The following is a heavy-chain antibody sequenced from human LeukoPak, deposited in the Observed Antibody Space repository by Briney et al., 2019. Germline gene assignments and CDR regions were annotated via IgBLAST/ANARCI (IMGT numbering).Heavy chain of an antibody. CDR1: GGSMSSYY. D-gene: IGHD3-10*01. CDR2: IYTSGST. Sequence: PSETLSLTCTVSGGSMSSYYWSWIRQPAGKGLEWIGRIYTSGSTNYNPSLKSRVTMSVDTSKNQFSLKLSSVTAADTAVYYCARQPTYGPGRGWFDPWGQGTLVTVSS. J-gene: IGHJ5*02. V-gene: IGHV4-4*07. CDR3: ARQPTYGPGRGWFDP.